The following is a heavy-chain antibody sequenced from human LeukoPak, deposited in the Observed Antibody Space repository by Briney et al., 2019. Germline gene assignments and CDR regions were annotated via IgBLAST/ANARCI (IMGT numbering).Heavy chain of an antibody. CDR3: ARPITPGIAAAGTHYGY. Sequence: SETLSLTCAVYGGSFSGYYWSWIRQPPGKGLEWIGEISHSGSTNYNPSLKSRVTISVDTSKNQFSLKLSSVTAADTAVYYCARPITPGIAAAGTHYGYWGQGTLVTVSS. J-gene: IGHJ4*02. V-gene: IGHV4-34*01. CDR2: ISHSGST. CDR1: GGSFSGYY. D-gene: IGHD6-13*01.